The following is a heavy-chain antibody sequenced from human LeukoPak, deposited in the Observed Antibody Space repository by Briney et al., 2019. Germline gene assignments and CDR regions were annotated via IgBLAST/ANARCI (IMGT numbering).Heavy chain of an antibody. V-gene: IGHV4-61*09. CDR3: ARARYSSSWFFDY. D-gene: IGHD6-13*01. CDR1: GDSVSSDNYY. CDR2: IYTSGIT. Sequence: NPSETLSLTCTVSGDSVSSDNYYWSWIRQPAGKGLEWIGHIYTSGITTYNPSLKSRVTMSLDTSKNQFSLNLNSVTAADTAIYTCARARYSSSWFFDYWGQGTLVTVSS. J-gene: IGHJ4*02.